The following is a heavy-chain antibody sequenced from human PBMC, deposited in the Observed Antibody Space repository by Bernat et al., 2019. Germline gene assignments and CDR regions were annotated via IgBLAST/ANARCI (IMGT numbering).Heavy chain of an antibody. CDR2: IRSKAYGGTT. CDR1: RFNLGDYA. CDR3: TRGYGGSYYMYHFDY. Sequence: EVQLVESGGGLVKPGRSLRLSCTASRFNLGDYAMSWFRQAPGKGLEWVGFIRSKAYGGTTEYAASVKGKFTISRDDSKRIAYLQMNSLKTEDTAVYYCTRGYGGSYYMYHFDYWGQGTLVTVSS. V-gene: IGHV3-49*05. D-gene: IGHD1-26*01. J-gene: IGHJ4*02.